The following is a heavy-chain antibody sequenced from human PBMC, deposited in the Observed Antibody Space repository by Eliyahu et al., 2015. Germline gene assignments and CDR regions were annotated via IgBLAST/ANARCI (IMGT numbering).Heavy chain of an antibody. J-gene: IGHJ5*02. D-gene: IGHD2-15*01. CDR3: AREFLLAATDQYNWFDP. CDR1: GYTFTSYY. V-gene: IGHV1-46*01. CDR2: INPSGGST. Sequence: KPGASVKVSCKASGYTFTSYYMHWVRQAPGQGLEWMGIINPSGGSTSYAQKFQGRVTMTRDTSTSTVYMELSSLRSEDTAVYYCAREFLLAATDQYNWFDPWGQGTLVTVSS.